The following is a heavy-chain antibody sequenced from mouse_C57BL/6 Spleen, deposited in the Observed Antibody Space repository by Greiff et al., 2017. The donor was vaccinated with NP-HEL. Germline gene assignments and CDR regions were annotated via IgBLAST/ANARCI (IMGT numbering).Heavy chain of an antibody. CDR2: IYPGDGDT. Sequence: QVQLKESGPELVKPGASVKISCKASGYAFSSSWMNWVKQRPGKGLEWIGRIYPGDGDTNYNGKFKGKATLTADKSSSTAYMQLSSLTSEDSAVYFCARSGSRTNGSWFAYWGQGTLVTVSA. CDR3: ARSGSRTNGSWFAY. CDR1: GYAFSSSW. D-gene: IGHD1-3*01. J-gene: IGHJ3*01. V-gene: IGHV1-82*01.